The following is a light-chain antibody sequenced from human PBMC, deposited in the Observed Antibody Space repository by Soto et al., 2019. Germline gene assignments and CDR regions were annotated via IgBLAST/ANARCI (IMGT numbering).Light chain of an antibody. J-gene: IGKJ4*01. Sequence: IVMTQSPDSLAVSLGERATINCKSSQSVLYSSNNENYLAWYQQKPGKAPKLLIYAASSLQSGVPSRFSGSGSGTDFTLTISSLQPEDIATYYCQQYDNLPLTFGGGTKVDIK. CDR3: QQYDNLPLT. CDR2: AAS. CDR1: QSVLYSSNNENY. V-gene: IGKV4-1*01.